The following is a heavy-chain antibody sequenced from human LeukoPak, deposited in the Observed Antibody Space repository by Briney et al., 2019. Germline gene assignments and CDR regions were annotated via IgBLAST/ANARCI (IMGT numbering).Heavy chain of an antibody. V-gene: IGHV3-21*01. Sequence: PGGSLRLSCAASGFAFNNYNMNWVRQAPGKGLEWVSSISGGSSFIYYADSVKGRFTISRDNAKNSLYLQMDSPRAEDTALYYCARSNAATGTDFDYWGQGTLVTVSS. CDR3: ARSNAATGTDFDY. CDR2: ISGGSSFI. J-gene: IGHJ4*02. D-gene: IGHD6-13*01. CDR1: GFAFNNYN.